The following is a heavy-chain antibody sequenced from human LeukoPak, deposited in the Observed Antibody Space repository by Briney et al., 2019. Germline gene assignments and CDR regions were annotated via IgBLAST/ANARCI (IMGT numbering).Heavy chain of an antibody. CDR1: GYTLTELS. J-gene: IGHJ4*02. Sequence: ASVRVSSTVSGYTLTELSMHWVRQAPGKGLEWMGGFDPEDGETIYAQTFQGRVTMTEDTSTDTAYMELSSLRAEDTAVYYCAGMWRVAAINYWGQGTLVTVSS. CDR3: AGMWRVAAINY. V-gene: IGHV1-24*01. CDR2: FDPEDGET. D-gene: IGHD2-15*01.